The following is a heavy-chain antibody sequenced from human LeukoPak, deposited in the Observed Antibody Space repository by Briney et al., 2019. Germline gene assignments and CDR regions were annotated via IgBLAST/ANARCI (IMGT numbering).Heavy chain of an antibody. J-gene: IGHJ4*02. D-gene: IGHD2/OR15-2a*01. Sequence: PGGSLRLSCAASGFIFNDHYMGWIRQAPGKGLEWVSYIDKSGTNIDYADSVKGRFTVSRDNTRNSLFLQMNSLRAEDTAVYFCAREERRLYGNPDHWGQGTLVTVSS. CDR1: GFIFNDHY. CDR3: AREERRLYGNPDH. V-gene: IGHV3-11*01. CDR2: IDKSGTNI.